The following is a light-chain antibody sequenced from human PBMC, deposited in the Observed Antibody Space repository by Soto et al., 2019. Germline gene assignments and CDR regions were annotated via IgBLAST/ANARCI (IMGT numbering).Light chain of an antibody. CDR2: GAS. J-gene: IGKJ1*01. CDR1: QSVSSNY. Sequence: EIVLTQSPGTLSLSPGERATLSCRASQSVSSNYLAWYQQQPGQAPRLLIYGASSRATVIPDRFSGSGSGTDFTLTISRLEPEDFAVYYCQQYDSSPLTFGKGTKVEIK. CDR3: QQYDSSPLT. V-gene: IGKV3-20*01.